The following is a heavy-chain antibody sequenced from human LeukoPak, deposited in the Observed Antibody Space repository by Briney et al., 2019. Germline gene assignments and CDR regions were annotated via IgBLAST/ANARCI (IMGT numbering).Heavy chain of an antibody. D-gene: IGHD3-22*01. J-gene: IGHJ4*02. CDR3: AGGDYYDSSGY. Sequence: PSETLSLTCTVSGGPISSYYWSWIRQPPGKGLEWIGYIYYSGSTNYNPSLKSRVTISVDTSKNQFSLKLSSVTAADTAVYYCAGGDYYDSSGYWGQGTLVTVSS. CDR1: GGPISSYY. CDR2: IYYSGST. V-gene: IGHV4-59*01.